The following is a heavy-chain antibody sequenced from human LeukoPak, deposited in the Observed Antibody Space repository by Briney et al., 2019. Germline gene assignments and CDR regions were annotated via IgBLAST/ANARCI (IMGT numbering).Heavy chain of an antibody. D-gene: IGHD5-12*01. J-gene: IGHJ5*02. V-gene: IGHV4-30-4*01. CDR2: IYHSGST. CDR1: GGSISSGDYY. CDR3: ARVVDSGYENWFDP. Sequence: SETLSLTCTVSGGSISSGDYYWSWIRQPPGKGLEWIGYIYHSGSTYYNPSLKSRVTISVDTSKNQFSPKLSSVTAADTAVYYCARVVDSGYENWFDPWGQGTLVTVSS.